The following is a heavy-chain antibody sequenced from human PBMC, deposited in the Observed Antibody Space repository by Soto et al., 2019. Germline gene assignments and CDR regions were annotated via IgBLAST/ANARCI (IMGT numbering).Heavy chain of an antibody. D-gene: IGHD2-21*02. CDR2: IRDKANSYAT. CDR1: GFTFSGSA. V-gene: IGHV3-73*01. Sequence: GGSLRLSCAASGFTFSGSAMHWIRQASGKGLEWVGRIRDKANSYATAYTASVKGRFTISRDDSKNTAYLQMNSLKTEDTAVYYCTRLYCGGDCDFDSWGQGTLVTVSS. CDR3: TRLYCGGDCDFDS. J-gene: IGHJ4*02.